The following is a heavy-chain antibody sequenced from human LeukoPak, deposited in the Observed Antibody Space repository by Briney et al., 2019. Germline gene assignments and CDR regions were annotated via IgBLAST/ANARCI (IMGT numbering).Heavy chain of an antibody. CDR1: GFTFSTYE. CDR2: ISSTGNTI. CDR3: ARDRESGSYYYYYGMDV. Sequence: PGGSLRLSCAASGFTFSTYEMNWVRQAPGKGLEWVSYISSTGNTIYYADSVKGRFTISRDNAKNSLYLQMNSLRAEDTAVYYCARDRESGSYYYYYGMDVWGQGTTVTVSS. D-gene: IGHD3-10*01. J-gene: IGHJ6*02. V-gene: IGHV3-48*03.